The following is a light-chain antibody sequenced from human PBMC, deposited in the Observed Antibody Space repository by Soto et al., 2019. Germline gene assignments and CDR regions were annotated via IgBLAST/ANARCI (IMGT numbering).Light chain of an antibody. V-gene: IGKV1-39*01. J-gene: IGKJ5*01. CDR2: AAF. CDR3: QQYNSYAIT. CDR1: QSINSN. Sequence: DIQMTQSPSSLSASVGDRVTLTCRASQSINSNLNWYQQKPAKAPKLLIYAAFNLQSGVPSRFSGSGSGTEFTLTISSLQPDDFATYYCQQYNSYAITVGQGTRLEIK.